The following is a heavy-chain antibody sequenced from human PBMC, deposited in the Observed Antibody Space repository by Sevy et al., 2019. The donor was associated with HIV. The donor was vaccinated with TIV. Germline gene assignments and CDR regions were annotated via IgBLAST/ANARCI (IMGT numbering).Heavy chain of an antibody. CDR2: ISGSGSDI. CDR3: ARDHVKDGDLGDYYFAMDV. Sequence: GGSLRLSCAASGFTLSDYYMSWIRQAPGKGLEWVSYISGSGSDIYYADSVKGRFSVSRDNAKNSLYLQMNSLRAEDTAVYYCARDHVKDGDLGDYYFAMDVWGQGTTVTVSS. J-gene: IGHJ6*02. D-gene: IGHD4-17*01. V-gene: IGHV3-11*01. CDR1: GFTLSDYY.